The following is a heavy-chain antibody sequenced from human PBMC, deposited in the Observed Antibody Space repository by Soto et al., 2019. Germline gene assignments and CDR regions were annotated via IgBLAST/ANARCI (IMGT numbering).Heavy chain of an antibody. D-gene: IGHD6-13*01. J-gene: IGHJ6*02. V-gene: IGHV1-8*01. CDR3: ARGGTAAADYYYYYGMDV. CDR1: GYTLTSYD. Sequence: SVKVSCKASGYTLTSYDINWVRQATGQGLEWMGWMNPNSGNTGYAQKFQGRVTMTRNTSISTAYMELSSLRSEDTAVYYCARGGTAAADYYYYYGMDVWGQGATVTVS. CDR2: MNPNSGNT.